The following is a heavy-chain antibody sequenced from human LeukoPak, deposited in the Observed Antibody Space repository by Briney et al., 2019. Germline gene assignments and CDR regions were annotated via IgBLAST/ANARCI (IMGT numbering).Heavy chain of an antibody. CDR3: ARDLDSSSWPYFDY. D-gene: IGHD6-13*01. V-gene: IGHV3-21*01. J-gene: IGHJ4*02. Sequence: PGGSLRLSCAASGFTFSSYSMNWVRQAPGKGLEWVSSISSSSSYIYYADSVKGRFTISRDNAKNSLYLQMNSLRAEDTAVYYCARDLDSSSWPYFDYWGQGTLVTVSS. CDR2: ISSSSSYI. CDR1: GFTFSSYS.